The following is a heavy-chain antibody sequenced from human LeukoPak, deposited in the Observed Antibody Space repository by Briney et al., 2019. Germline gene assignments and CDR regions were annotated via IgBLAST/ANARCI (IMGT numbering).Heavy chain of an antibody. Sequence: GGSLRLSCAASGFTFNSYGMHWVRQAPGKGLEWVAVIVQDGNNKYYADSVKGRFTISRENYNNTLYLQMSSLRAEDTAVYYCARDALTVGDAFDMWGQGTVVTVSS. V-gene: IGHV3-30*03. CDR3: ARDALTVGDAFDM. D-gene: IGHD1-26*01. CDR1: GFTFNSYG. CDR2: IVQDGNNK. J-gene: IGHJ3*02.